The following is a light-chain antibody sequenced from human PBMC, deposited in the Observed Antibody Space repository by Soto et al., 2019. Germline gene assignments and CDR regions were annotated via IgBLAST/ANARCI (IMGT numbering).Light chain of an antibody. V-gene: IGKV3-15*01. CDR3: HQHNNWHPWT. CDR1: QSVSSSC. CDR2: CAA. J-gene: IGKJ1*01. Sequence: IRMTQSPATLSVSPGERVALSCRASQSVSSSCWAGYQQRPGQAPTLLIYCAATRATGIPATFSGSGSGSEVTLTISSRQSEDFAVYYCHQHNNWHPWTFGQGTKVDIK.